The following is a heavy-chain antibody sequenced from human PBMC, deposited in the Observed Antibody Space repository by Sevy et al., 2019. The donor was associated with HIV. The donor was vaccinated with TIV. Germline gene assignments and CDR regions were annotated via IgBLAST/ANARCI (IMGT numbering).Heavy chain of an antibody. Sequence: GGSLRLSCAASGFTFNFHAMHWVGQAPGKGLEWVAFIWHDGGKKYMADSLKGRFTISGDNSKNTLFLQMNSLTVEDTAVYYCARETDNSARWLDPWGQGTLVTVSS. J-gene: IGHJ5*02. CDR2: IWHDGGKK. D-gene: IGHD4-4*01. V-gene: IGHV3-30*02. CDR1: GFTFNFHA. CDR3: ARETDNSARWLDP.